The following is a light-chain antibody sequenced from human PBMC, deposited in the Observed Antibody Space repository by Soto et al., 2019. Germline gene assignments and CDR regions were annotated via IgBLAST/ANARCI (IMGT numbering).Light chain of an antibody. Sequence: EIVMTQSPATLSVSPGERATLSCRASQSISSSLAWYQHKPGQAPRLLIYGASTRATGVSARFSGSGSGTEFTLTISNLQSEDFAFYYCQQYYRWRTFGQGTKVEF. CDR1: QSISSS. J-gene: IGKJ1*01. V-gene: IGKV3-15*01. CDR3: QQYYRWRT. CDR2: GAS.